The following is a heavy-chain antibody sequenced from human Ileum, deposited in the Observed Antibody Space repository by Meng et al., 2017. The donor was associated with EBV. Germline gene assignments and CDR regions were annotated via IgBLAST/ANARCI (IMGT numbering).Heavy chain of an antibody. V-gene: IGHV3-53*01. D-gene: IGHD1-1*01. CDR2: IKRGGNT. J-gene: IGHJ4*02. CDR1: GLTVSSNH. Sequence: GQLVESGGDLIQPGGSLRVSCAASGLTVSSNHMSWVRQAPGKGLEWVSLIKRGGNTYYADSVRGRFAISRDNSKNTLYLQMNSLSAEDTAVYYCAGGNWNQGFFDYWGQGTLVTVSS. CDR3: AGGNWNQGFFDY.